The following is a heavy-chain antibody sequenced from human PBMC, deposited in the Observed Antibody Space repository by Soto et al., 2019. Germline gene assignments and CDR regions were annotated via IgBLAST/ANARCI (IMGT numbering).Heavy chain of an antibody. Sequence: GGSLILSCAASGFTFDYYAMHWVRRVPGKGLEWVSSISWNSNIIGYADSVKGRFTISRDNAKNSLYLQMNSLRPEDTALYYCAKGGPDGFCSGGRCYFDYWGQGTLVTVSS. CDR2: ISWNSNII. V-gene: IGHV3-9*01. CDR1: GFTFDYYA. CDR3: AKGGPDGFCSGGRCYFDY. J-gene: IGHJ4*02. D-gene: IGHD2-15*01.